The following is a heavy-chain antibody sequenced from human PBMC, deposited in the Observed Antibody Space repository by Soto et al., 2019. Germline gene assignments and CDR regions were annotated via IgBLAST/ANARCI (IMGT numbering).Heavy chain of an antibody. CDR3: ARDLDSGGYSYGYSFDY. Sequence: GGSLRLSCAASGFTFSGSAMHWVRQASGKGLEWVSYISSSSSTIYYADSVKGRFTISRDNAKNSLYLQMNSLRDEDTAVYYCARDLDSGGYSYGYSFDYWGQGTLVTLSS. CDR2: ISSSSSTI. CDR1: GFTFSGSA. V-gene: IGHV3-48*02. J-gene: IGHJ4*02. D-gene: IGHD5-18*01.